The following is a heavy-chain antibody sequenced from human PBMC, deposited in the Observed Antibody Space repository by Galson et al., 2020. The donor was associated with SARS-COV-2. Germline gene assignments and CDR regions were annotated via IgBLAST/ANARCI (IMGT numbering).Heavy chain of an antibody. CDR2: ISTYNGDT. J-gene: IGHJ4*02. CDR3: ARDFWYYASGIEY. D-gene: IGHD3-10*01. V-gene: IGHV1-18*01. Sequence: GISRERQAPRQGLEWMGWISTYNGDTYYAPKVQGRITMTTDTSTSTAYMELRSLRSDDTAVYYCARDFWYYASGIEYWGQGTLVTVSS. CDR1: G.